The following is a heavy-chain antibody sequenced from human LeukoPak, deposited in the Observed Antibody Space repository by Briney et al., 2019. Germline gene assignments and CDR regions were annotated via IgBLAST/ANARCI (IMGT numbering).Heavy chain of an antibody. CDR1: GFTFSTYA. V-gene: IGHV3-23*01. J-gene: IGHJ4*02. Sequence: PGGSLRLSCAASGFTFSTYAMTWVRQAPGKGLEWFSGISAGGDRTYYADSVKGRFTTSRDNSKNTLYLQMNGLRAEDTAEYYCARSTVGTSCCTAVDYWGQGTLVTVSS. CDR3: ARSTVGTSCCTAVDY. CDR2: ISAGGDRT. D-gene: IGHD1-26*01.